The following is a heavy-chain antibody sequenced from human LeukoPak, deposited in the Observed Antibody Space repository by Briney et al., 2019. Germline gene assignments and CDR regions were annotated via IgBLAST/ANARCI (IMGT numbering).Heavy chain of an antibody. J-gene: IGHJ4*02. CDR3: ARGTLVATIDY. D-gene: IGHD5-12*01. CDR2: INHSGST. Sequence: PSETLSLTCPVYGGSFSGYYWSWIRQPPGKGLDWIGEINHSGSTNYNPSLKSRVTISVDTSKNQFSLKLSSVTAADTAVYYCARGTLVATIDYWGQGTLVTVSS. CDR1: GGSFSGYY. V-gene: IGHV4-34*01.